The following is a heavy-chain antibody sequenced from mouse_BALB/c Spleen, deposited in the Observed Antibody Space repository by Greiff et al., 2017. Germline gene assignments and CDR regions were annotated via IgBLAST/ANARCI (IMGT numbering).Heavy chain of an antibody. CDR2: ISYSGST. J-gene: IGHJ3*01. CDR1: GYSITSDYA. CDR3: ARNYGYSGFAY. D-gene: IGHD1-2*01. V-gene: IGHV3-2*02. Sequence: EVKLMESGPGLVKPSQSLSLTCTVTGYSITSDYAWNWIRQFPGNKLEWMGYISYSGSTSYNPSLKSRISITRDTSKNQFFLQLNSVTTEDTATYYCARNYGYSGFAYWGQGTLVTVSA.